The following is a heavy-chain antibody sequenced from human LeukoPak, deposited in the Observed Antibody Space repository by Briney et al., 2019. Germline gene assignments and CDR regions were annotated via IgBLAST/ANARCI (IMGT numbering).Heavy chain of an antibody. V-gene: IGHV1-2*02. Sequence: ASVKVSCKASGYTFTCYYMHWVRQAPGQGLEWMGWINPNSGGTNYAQKFQGRVTLTRDTSISTVYMELSRLTSGDTAVYYCARGYDLLSYFDYWGQGTLVTVSS. CDR2: INPNSGGT. CDR3: ARGYDLLSYFDY. CDR1: GYTFTCYY. J-gene: IGHJ4*02. D-gene: IGHD3-9*01.